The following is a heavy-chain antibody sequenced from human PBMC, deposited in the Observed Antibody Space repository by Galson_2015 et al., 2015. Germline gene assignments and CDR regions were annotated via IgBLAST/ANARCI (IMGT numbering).Heavy chain of an antibody. CDR1: GFSLNTRKMC. CDR3: ARILNADSNYVDY. CDR2: IDWDDDK. Sequence: PALVKPTQTLTLTCTFSGFSLNTRKMCVSWIRQPLGRALEWLARIDWDDDKWYSTSLKTRLSIFKDTSKNQVVLTMTNMDPVDTATYYCARILNADSNYVDYWGQGTLVTVSS. J-gene: IGHJ4*02. V-gene: IGHV2-70*11. D-gene: IGHD4-11*01.